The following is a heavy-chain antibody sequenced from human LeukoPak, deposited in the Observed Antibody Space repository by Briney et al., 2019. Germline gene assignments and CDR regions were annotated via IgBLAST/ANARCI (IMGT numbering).Heavy chain of an antibody. J-gene: IGHJ3*02. CDR2: IYYSGST. Sequence: SETLSLTCTVSGGSISSSSYYWGWIRQPPGKGLECIGSIYYSGSTYYNPSLKSRVTISVDTSKNQFSLKLSSVTAADTAVYYCARPLLRFPTDASDIWGQGTMVTVSS. CDR1: GGSISSSSYY. CDR3: ARPLLRFPTDASDI. V-gene: IGHV4-39*01. D-gene: IGHD3-3*01.